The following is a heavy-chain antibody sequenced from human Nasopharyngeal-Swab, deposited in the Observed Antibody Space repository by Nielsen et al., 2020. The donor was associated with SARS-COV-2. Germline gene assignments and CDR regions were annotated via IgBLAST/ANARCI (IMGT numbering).Heavy chain of an antibody. Sequence: SETLSLTCAAYGGSFSGYYWSWIRQPPGKGLEWIGEINHSGSTNYNPSLKSRVTISVDTSKNQFSLKLSSVTAADTAVYYCAGTYGDYVSVWFDPWGQGTLVTVSS. CDR3: AGTYGDYVSVWFDP. CDR1: GGSFSGYY. V-gene: IGHV4-34*01. D-gene: IGHD4-17*01. CDR2: INHSGST. J-gene: IGHJ5*02.